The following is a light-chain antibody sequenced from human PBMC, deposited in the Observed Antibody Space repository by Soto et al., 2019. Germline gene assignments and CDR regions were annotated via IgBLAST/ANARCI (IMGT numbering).Light chain of an antibody. CDR1: QSVSSSY. CDR3: QQRSNWPLFT. J-gene: IGKJ3*01. Sequence: IFFTQSPSTLSLSPGERATLSCRASQSVSSSYLAWYQQKPGQPPRLLIYDASNRATGIPARFSGSGSGKDFTLTISSLEPEDFAVYYCQQRSNWPLFTFGPGTKVDIK. V-gene: IGKV3D-20*02. CDR2: DAS.